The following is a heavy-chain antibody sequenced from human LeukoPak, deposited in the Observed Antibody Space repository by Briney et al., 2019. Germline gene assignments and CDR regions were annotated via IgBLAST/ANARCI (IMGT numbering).Heavy chain of an antibody. CDR1: GFTFSDYY. J-gene: IGHJ4*02. V-gene: IGHV3-11*04. D-gene: IGHD6-19*01. CDR3: ARDLSSGWEKFDY. Sequence: PGGSLRLSCAASGFTFSDYYMSWIRQAPGKGLEWVSYISSSSSTIYYADSVKGRFTISRDNAKNSLYLQMNSLRAEDTAVYYCARDLSSGWEKFDYWGQGTLVTVSS. CDR2: ISSSSSTI.